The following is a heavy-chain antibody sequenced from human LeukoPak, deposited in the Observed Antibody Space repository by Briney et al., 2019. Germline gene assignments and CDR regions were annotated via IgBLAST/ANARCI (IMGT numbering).Heavy chain of an antibody. J-gene: IGHJ4*02. Sequence: GGSLRLSCAASGFTFSSYWMTWVRQAPGKELEWVANIKQDGSEKYYVDSVKGRFTISRDNAKNSLYLQMNSLRAEDTAVYYCARETVDTAFDYWGQGTLVTVSS. D-gene: IGHD5-18*01. CDR3: ARETVDTAFDY. V-gene: IGHV3-7*01. CDR2: IKQDGSEK. CDR1: GFTFSSYW.